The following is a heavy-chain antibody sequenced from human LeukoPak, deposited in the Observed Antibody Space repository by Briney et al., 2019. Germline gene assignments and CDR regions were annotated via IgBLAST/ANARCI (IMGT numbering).Heavy chain of an antibody. CDR1: GFTFNSYW. CDR3: ARMTSSHGFDI. V-gene: IGHV3-7*03. J-gene: IGHJ3*02. D-gene: IGHD3-9*01. CDR2: IKQDGGEK. Sequence: GGSLRLSCADSGFTFNSYWMSWVRQAPGKGLEWVANIKQDGGEKYYVDSVKGRFTISRDNAKNSLYLQMNSLRAEDTAVYYCARMTSSHGFDIWGQGTMVTVSS.